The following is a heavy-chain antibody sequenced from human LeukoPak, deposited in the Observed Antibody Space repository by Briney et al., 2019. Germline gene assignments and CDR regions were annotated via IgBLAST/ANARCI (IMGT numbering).Heavy chain of an antibody. V-gene: IGHV3-11*01. CDR2: ITSSGDDI. CDR3: ASDIVATSGDF. Sequence: GGSLRLSCAASGFTFSDYYMSWIRQAPGKGLEWVAYITSSGDDIYYADSVKGRFTISRDNAKNALFLRMSSLRVEDTATYYCASDIVATSGDFWGQGTLVSGSS. D-gene: IGHD5-12*01. CDR1: GFTFSDYY. J-gene: IGHJ4*02.